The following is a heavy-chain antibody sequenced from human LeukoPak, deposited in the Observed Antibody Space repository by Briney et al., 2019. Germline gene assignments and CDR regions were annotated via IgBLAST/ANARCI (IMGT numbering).Heavy chain of an antibody. CDR3: ARDRGRPAANDAFDI. Sequence: GGSLRLSCAASGFTFSSYSMNWVRQAPGKGLEWVSSISSSSSYIYYADSVKGRLTISRDNAKNSLYLQMNSLRAEDTAVYYCARDRGRPAANDAFDIWGQGTMVTVSS. CDR2: ISSSSSYI. V-gene: IGHV3-21*01. D-gene: IGHD2-2*01. CDR1: GFTFSSYS. J-gene: IGHJ3*02.